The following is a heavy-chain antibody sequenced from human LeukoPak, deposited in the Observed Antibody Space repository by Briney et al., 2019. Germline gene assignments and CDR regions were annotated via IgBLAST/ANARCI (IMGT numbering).Heavy chain of an antibody. V-gene: IGHV3-7*01. J-gene: IGHJ5*02. CDR2: IKQGGGEK. CDR1: GFTLSNRW. Sequence: GGSLRLSCEASGFTLSNRWMTWVRQAPGKGLELVATIKQGGGEKFYVDSVRGRFTISEDSAKNSLDLQMDSLRADDTAVYYCARGPFDHWGQGTLVTVSS. CDR3: ARGPFDH.